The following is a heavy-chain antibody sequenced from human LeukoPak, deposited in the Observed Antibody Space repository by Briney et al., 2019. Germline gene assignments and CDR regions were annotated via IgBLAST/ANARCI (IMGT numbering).Heavy chain of an antibody. CDR3: ARLVATHLNYYSYGMDV. CDR1: GGSISIYY. V-gene: IGHV4-59*08. Sequence: PSETLSLTCTVSGGSISIYYWSWIRQPPGEGLEWIGYMYNSGSTNYNPSLKSRVTISVDTSKNQFSLKLSSVTAADTAVYHCARLVATHLNYYSYGMDVWGHGTTVTVSS. J-gene: IGHJ6*02. D-gene: IGHD2-15*01. CDR2: MYNSGST.